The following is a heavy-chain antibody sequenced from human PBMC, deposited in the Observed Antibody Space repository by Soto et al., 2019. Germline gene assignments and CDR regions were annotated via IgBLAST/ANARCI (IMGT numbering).Heavy chain of an antibody. CDR3: ARDFPSGNYGIDY. V-gene: IGHV4-30-4*01. Sequence: SQTLSLTCTVSGGSISSGDYYWSWIRQPPGKGLEWIGYIYYSGSTYYNPSLKSRVTISVDTSKNQFSLKLSSVTAADTAVYYCARDFPSGNYGIDYWGQGTLVTVSS. CDR1: GGSISSGDYY. CDR2: IYYSGST. D-gene: IGHD4-17*01. J-gene: IGHJ4*02.